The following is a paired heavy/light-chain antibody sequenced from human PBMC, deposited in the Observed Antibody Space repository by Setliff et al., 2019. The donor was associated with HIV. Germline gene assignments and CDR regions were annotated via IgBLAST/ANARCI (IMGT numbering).Light chain of an antibody. CDR2: DVN. Sequence: ALTQPPSASGSPGQSVTISCTGTSSDIGAYNHVSWYQQYPGKAPRLIIYDVNERPSGVPARYSGSKCGNTAFLVVSGLRPEDDSDYYCTSYAGNNKGVFGTGTRVTVL. J-gene: IGLJ1*01. CDR1: SSDIGAYNH. CDR3: TSYAGNNKGV. V-gene: IGLV2-8*01.
Heavy chain of an antibody. Sequence: DVQLVESGGGLVQPGGSLRLSCRVSGLSFSSYEFNWVRQSPGRGLEWVAYISYSGGTVYYADSVEGRVIMSRDNTRNLLTLQMNFLTVEDTAVYYCARDNVGSGWRTAFDIWGQGTKVTVS. V-gene: IGHV3-48*03. CDR3: ARDNVGSGWRTAFDI. CDR2: ISYSGGTV. J-gene: IGHJ3*02. D-gene: IGHD6-19*01. CDR1: GLSFSSYE.